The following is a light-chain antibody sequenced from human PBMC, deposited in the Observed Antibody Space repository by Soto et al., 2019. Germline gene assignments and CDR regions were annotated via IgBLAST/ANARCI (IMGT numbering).Light chain of an antibody. V-gene: IGKV3-15*01. CDR2: DVS. CDR3: KQYNNWPPT. CDR1: QSARSS. Sequence: EVVMTQSPATLSVSPGERATLSCKASQSARSSLGWYQQKPGQPHRLLIHDVSIRATGIQARFNGSGSGTEFTLTIRSLQSEDFAVYYCKQYNNWPPTFGQGTRLEI. J-gene: IGKJ5*01.